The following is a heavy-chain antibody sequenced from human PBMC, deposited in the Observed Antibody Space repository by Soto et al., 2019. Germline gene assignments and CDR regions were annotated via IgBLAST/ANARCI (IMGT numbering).Heavy chain of an antibody. Sequence: QITLKESGPTLVKPTQTLTLTCTFSGFSFTSTGGGVGWIRQPPGKALEWLALIYWDNDKRYSPSLKNRLTITRDTPKHPVVLTMTTMDPVDTATYYCAHRQALGIGVAGTFDSWGQGILVTVSS. CDR3: AHRQALGIGVAGTFDS. J-gene: IGHJ4*02. CDR2: IYWDNDK. CDR1: GFSFTSTGGG. D-gene: IGHD6-19*01. V-gene: IGHV2-5*02.